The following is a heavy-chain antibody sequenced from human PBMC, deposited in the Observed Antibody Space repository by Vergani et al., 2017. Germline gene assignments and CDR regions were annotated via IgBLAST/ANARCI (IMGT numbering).Heavy chain of an antibody. J-gene: IGHJ4*02. V-gene: IGHV4-59*01. D-gene: IGHD2-21*01. CDR2: IYYSGST. CDR3: AGAIVVDANSYFDY. CDR1: GGSISSYY. Sequence: QLQLQESGPGLVKPSETLSLTCTVSGGSISSYYWSWIRQPPGKGLEWIGYIYYSGSTNYNPSLKSRVTISVDTSKNQFSLKLSSVTAADTAVYYCAGAIVVDANSYFDYWGQGTLVTVSS.